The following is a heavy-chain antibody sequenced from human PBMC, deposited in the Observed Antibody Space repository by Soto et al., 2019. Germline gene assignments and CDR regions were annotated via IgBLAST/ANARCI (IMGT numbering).Heavy chain of an antibody. CDR2: IIPILNIP. V-gene: IGHV1-69*02. Sequence: SVKVSCKSSGGTFSNSTLNWVRQAPGQGLQWMGRIIPILNIPNYAPRFQGRVTITADESTSTAYMELSSLRSEDTAVYYCAKGFDSWGQGTLVTVSS. J-gene: IGHJ4*02. CDR3: AKGFDS. CDR1: GGTFSNST.